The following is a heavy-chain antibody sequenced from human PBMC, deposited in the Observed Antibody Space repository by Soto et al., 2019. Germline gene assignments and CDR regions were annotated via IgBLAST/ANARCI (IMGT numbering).Heavy chain of an antibody. Sequence: QLQLQESGPGLVKPSETLSLTCSVSGGSINDDRYYWGWIRQPPGKGLEWIGSIYYSGTSSYNPSLESRVTMSVDTSKKQLSLRLRSVTAADTAVYYCARLHCDSPNCVPLDPWGQGTLVIVSS. CDR3: ARLHCDSPNCVPLDP. CDR1: GGSINDDRYY. J-gene: IGHJ5*02. V-gene: IGHV4-39*01. CDR2: IYYSGTS. D-gene: IGHD2-2*01.